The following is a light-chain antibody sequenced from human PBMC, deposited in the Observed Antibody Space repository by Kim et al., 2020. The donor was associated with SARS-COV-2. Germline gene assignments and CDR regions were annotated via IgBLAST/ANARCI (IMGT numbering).Light chain of an antibody. Sequence: GQTIRITCQGDSLREYYATWYQQKPGQGPVLVLYDKNKRHSGIPVRFPGSSSGNAASLTITGAQAADEAEYYYQSRDRDSTGNLYLFGTGTQLTVL. CDR2: DKN. J-gene: IGLJ1*01. CDR1: SLREYY. V-gene: IGLV3-19*01. CDR3: QSRDRDSTGNLYL.